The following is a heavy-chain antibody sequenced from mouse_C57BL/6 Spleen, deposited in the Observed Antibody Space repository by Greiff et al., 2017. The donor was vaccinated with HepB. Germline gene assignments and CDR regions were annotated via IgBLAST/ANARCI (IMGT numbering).Heavy chain of an antibody. CDR2: ISYDGSN. CDR1: GYSITSGYY. Sequence: VQLKESGPGLVKPSQSLSLTCSVTGYSITSGYYWNWIRQFPGNKLEWMGYISYDGSNNYNPSLKNRISITRDTSKNQFFLKLNSVTTEDTATYYCARDNDGVLTYWGQGTLVTVSA. D-gene: IGHD2-12*01. J-gene: IGHJ3*01. CDR3: ARDNDGVLTY. V-gene: IGHV3-6*01.